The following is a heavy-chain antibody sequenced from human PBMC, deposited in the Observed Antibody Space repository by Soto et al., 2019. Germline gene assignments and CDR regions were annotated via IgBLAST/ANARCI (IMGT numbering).Heavy chain of an antibody. J-gene: IGHJ4*02. CDR3: ARISSEWLDDYYFDY. D-gene: IGHD6-19*01. Sequence: SGPTLVNPTQTLTLTCTFSGFSLSTSGMCVSWIRQPPGKALEWLALIDWDDDKYYSTSLKTRLTISKDTSKNQVVLTMTNMDPVDTATYYCARISSEWLDDYYFDYWGQGTLVTVSS. CDR2: IDWDDDK. V-gene: IGHV2-70*01. CDR1: GFSLSTSGMC.